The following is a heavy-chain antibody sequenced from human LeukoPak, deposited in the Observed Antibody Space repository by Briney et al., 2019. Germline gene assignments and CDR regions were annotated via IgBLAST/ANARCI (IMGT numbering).Heavy chain of an antibody. CDR2: IYYSGST. CDR3: ARDKLVGYYYGMDV. J-gene: IGHJ6*02. Sequence: SETLSLTCTVSGGSVSSGSYYWSWIRQPPGKGLEWIGYIYYSGSTNYNPSLKSRVTISVDTSKNQFSLKLSSVTAADTVMYYCARDKLVGYYYGMDVWGQGTTVTVSS. V-gene: IGHV4-61*01. D-gene: IGHD2-2*01. CDR1: GGSVSSGSYY.